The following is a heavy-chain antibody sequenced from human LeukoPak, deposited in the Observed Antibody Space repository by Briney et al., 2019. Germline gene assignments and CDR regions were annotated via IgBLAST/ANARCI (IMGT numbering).Heavy chain of an antibody. D-gene: IGHD7-27*01. CDR1: GFTLSVYR. J-gene: IGHJ6*03. V-gene: IGHV3-33*06. CDR2: IWDDGSNR. CDR3: AKDGDAGTRYYFYYMDV. Sequence: GRSLSLFCAASGFTLSVYRMHCVPEAPGEGGEGVAVIWDDGSNRYYADSVQGRFTISRDSAKNTLYQQMNGLRAEDTAVYDCAKDGDAGTRYYFYYMDVWGKGTMVTVSS.